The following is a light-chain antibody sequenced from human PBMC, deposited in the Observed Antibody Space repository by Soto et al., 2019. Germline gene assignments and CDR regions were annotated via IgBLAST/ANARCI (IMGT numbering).Light chain of an antibody. V-gene: IGLV2-8*01. CDR1: SSDVGRYNY. J-gene: IGLJ1*01. CDR3: SSYAGSNNFGV. CDR2: EVN. Sequence: QSVLTQPPSASGSPGQSVTISCTGTSSDVGRYNYVSWYQQHPGKAPKLMIYEVNKRPSGVPDRFSGSKSGNTASLTVSGLQAGDEADYYCSSYAGSNNFGVFGTGTKVTVL.